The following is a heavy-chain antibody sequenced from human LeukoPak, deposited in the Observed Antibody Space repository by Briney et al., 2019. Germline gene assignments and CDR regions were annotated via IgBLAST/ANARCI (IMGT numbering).Heavy chain of an antibody. CDR3: AKRLKNSNGWTFDY. CDR2: FYPGGSDT. J-gene: IGHJ4*02. Sequence: GESLKTSCKGSGYSFTIYWIGWVPQMPGKGLEWMGIFYPGGSDTRYRPSFQGQVPIPADRSINTAFFQWSSLKASDTAIYYCAKRLKNSNGWTFDYWGQGTLVTVSS. CDR1: GYSFTIYW. D-gene: IGHD6-19*01. V-gene: IGHV5-51*01.